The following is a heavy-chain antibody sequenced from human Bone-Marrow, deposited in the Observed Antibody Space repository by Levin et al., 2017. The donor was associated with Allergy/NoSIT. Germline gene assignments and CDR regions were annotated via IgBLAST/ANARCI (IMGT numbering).Heavy chain of an antibody. CDR1: GFRFGDYT. CDR2: ISSNGDT. D-gene: IGHD6-19*01. V-gene: IGHV3-69-1*01. CDR3: ARDLRHSMWVPGRDESFDP. Sequence: GESLKISCAGSGFRFGDYTINWVRQAPGKGLEWVSSISSNGDTYYADSVKGRFTISRDNARNSVFLQMNSLRDEDTAVYYCARDLRHSMWVPGRDESFDPWVQGSRVIVSS. J-gene: IGHJ5*02.